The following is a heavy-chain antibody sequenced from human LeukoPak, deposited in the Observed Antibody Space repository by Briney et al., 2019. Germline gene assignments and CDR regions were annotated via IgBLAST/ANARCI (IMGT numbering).Heavy chain of an antibody. Sequence: GASVKVSCKASGYTFTSYDINWVRQATGQGLEWMGWMNPNSGNTGYAQKFQGRVTMTRNTSISTAYMELSSLRSEDTAVYYCARVSRGKSPTYYDFWSGYAPIDYWGQGTLVTVSS. V-gene: IGHV1-8*01. J-gene: IGHJ4*02. D-gene: IGHD3-3*01. CDR3: ARVSRGKSPTYYDFWSGYAPIDY. CDR2: MNPNSGNT. CDR1: GYTFTSYD.